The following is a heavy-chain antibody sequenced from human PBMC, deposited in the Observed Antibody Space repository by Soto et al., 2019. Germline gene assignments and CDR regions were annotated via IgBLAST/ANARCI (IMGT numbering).Heavy chain of an antibody. CDR2: ISSSASTK. CDR1: GFTFSSYS. D-gene: IGHD3-9*01. Sequence: GGSLRLSCAASGFTFSSYSMSWVRRAPGKGLEWLSYISSSASTKYYADSVKGRFTVSRDNAKNSLYLQMNSLRDEDTAVYYCGRDERSDWNYVVYWGQGTLVTVSS. CDR3: GRDERSDWNYVVY. V-gene: IGHV3-48*02. J-gene: IGHJ4*02.